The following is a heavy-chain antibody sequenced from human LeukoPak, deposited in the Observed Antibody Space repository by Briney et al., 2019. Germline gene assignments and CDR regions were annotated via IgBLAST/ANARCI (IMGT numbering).Heavy chain of an antibody. CDR2: ISGSGGST. J-gene: IGHJ4*02. Sequence: HPGGSLRLSCAASGFTFSSYAMSWVRQAPGKGLEWVSAISGSGGSTYYADSVKGRFTISRDNSKNTLYLQMNSLRAEDTAVYYCAKDRGSLEMATIPGLDYWGQGALVTVSS. CDR1: GFTFSSYA. V-gene: IGHV3-23*01. CDR3: AKDRGSLEMATIPGLDY. D-gene: IGHD5-24*01.